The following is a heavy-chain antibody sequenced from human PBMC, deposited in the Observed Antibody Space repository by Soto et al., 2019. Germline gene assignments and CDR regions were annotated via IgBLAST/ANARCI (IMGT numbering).Heavy chain of an antibody. V-gene: IGHV3-73*01. CDR2: IRSKANSYAT. CDR3: TTITMGRGVIITQTKWFDP. Sequence: PGGSLRLSCAASGFTFSGSAMHWVRQASGKGLEWVGRIRSKANSYATAYAASVKGRFTISRDDSKNTAYLQMNSLKTEDAAVYYCTTITMGRGVIITQTKWFDPWGQGTPVTVSS. D-gene: IGHD3-10*01. CDR1: GFTFSGSA. J-gene: IGHJ5*02.